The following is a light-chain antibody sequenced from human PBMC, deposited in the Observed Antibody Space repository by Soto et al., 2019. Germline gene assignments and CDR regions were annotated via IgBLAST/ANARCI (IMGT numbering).Light chain of an antibody. CDR2: KAS. J-gene: IGKJ1*01. Sequence: DIQMTQSPSTLSASVGDRVTITCRASQNINSWLAWYQQKPGQGPRHLIYKASTLESGVPSRFTGTQSGTEFTLTISSLQPDDYATYFCLQYNYYWTFGQGTRIEVK. CDR1: QNINSW. CDR3: LQYNYYWT. V-gene: IGKV1-5*03.